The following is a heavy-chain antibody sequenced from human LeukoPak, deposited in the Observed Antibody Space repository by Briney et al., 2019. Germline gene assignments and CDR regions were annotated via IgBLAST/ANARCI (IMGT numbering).Heavy chain of an antibody. D-gene: IGHD3-3*01. CDR3: AREGTYYDFWSGYYTRPIPGHFDY. CDR1: GYTFTSYG. Sequence: ASVKVSCKASGYTFTSYGISWVRQAPGQGLEWMGWISAYNGNTNYAQKLQGRVTMTTDTSTSTAYMELRSLRSDDTAVYYCAREGTYYDFWSGYYTRPIPGHFDYWGQGTLVTVSS. J-gene: IGHJ4*02. V-gene: IGHV1-18*01. CDR2: ISAYNGNT.